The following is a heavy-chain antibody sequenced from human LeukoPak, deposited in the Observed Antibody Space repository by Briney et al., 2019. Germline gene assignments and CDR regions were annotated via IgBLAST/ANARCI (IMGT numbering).Heavy chain of an antibody. CDR2: ISYDGSNK. D-gene: IGHD1-1*01. CDR3: AKDAQTTLDY. CDR1: GFTFSSYA. V-gene: IGHV3-30*04. Sequence: GGSLRLSCAASGFTFSSYAMHWVRQAPGKGLEWVAVISYDGSNKYYGGSVKGRFTITRDNSKNTLYLQMSSLRGEDTAIYYCAKDAQTTLDYWGQGTLVTVSS. J-gene: IGHJ4*02.